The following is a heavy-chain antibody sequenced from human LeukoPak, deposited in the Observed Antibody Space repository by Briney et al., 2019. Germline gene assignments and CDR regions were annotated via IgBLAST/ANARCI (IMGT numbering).Heavy chain of an antibody. D-gene: IGHD3-16*01. CDR2: IKQDGSEK. V-gene: IGHV3-7*01. CDR1: GFTFSSYW. CDR3: ARSGVAFAGVTSFGH. J-gene: IGHJ4*02. Sequence: PGGSLRLSCAASGFTFSSYWMSWVRQAPGKGLEWVANIKQDGSEKYYVDSVKGRFTISRDHAKNSLYLQMNSLRAEDTAVYYCARSGVAFAGVTSFGHWGQGTLVTVSS.